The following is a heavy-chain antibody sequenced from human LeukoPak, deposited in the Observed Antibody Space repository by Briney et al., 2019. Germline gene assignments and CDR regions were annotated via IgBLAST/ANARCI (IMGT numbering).Heavy chain of an antibody. Sequence: GGSLRLSCAASGFTFSSYWMSWVRQAPGKGLEWVANIKQDGSEKYYVDSVKGRFTTSRDNAKNSLYLQMNSLRAEDTAVYYCALIRTTKGADYWGQGTLVTVSS. CDR2: IKQDGSEK. CDR1: GFTFSSYW. V-gene: IGHV3-7*01. J-gene: IGHJ4*02. D-gene: IGHD2/OR15-2a*01. CDR3: ALIRTTKGADY.